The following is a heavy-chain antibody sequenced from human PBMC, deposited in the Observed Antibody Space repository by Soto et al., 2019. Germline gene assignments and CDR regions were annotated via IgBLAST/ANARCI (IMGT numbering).Heavy chain of an antibody. J-gene: IGHJ4*02. V-gene: IGHV4-59*01. D-gene: IGHD5-12*01. Sequence: PSETLSLTCTISGGSITNYYWSWSRKPQGKGLEWIGYVYYSGSTKYNPSLESRVTILADTSKNQFSLRVTSVTAADTAVYCCAKYRRSAADGYTLDFWGQGILVTVSS. CDR3: AKYRRSAADGYTLDF. CDR1: GGSITNYY. CDR2: VYYSGST.